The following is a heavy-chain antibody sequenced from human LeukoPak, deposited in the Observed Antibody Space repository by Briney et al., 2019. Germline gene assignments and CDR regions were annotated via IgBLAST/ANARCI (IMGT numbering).Heavy chain of an antibody. Sequence: GGSLRLSCTASGFTFGDYAMSWVRQAPGKGLVWVGFIRSKAYGGTTEYAASVKGRFTISRDDSKSIAYLQMNSLKTEDTAVYYCTRDAVTTIDYWGQGTLVTVSS. J-gene: IGHJ4*02. CDR3: TRDAVTTIDY. CDR2: IRSKAYGGTT. CDR1: GFTFGDYA. V-gene: IGHV3-49*04. D-gene: IGHD4-11*01.